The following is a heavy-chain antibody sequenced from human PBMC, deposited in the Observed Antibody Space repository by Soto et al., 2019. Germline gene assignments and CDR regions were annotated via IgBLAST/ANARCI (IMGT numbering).Heavy chain of an antibody. D-gene: IGHD3-22*01. CDR3: AKDSSGDYPLAFDI. J-gene: IGHJ3*02. CDR1: GFTFDDYA. Sequence: PGWSLRLSCAASGFTFDDYAMHWVRQAPGKGLEWVSVISWNSGSIGYADSVKGRFTISRDNAKNSLYLQMNSLRAEDTALYYCAKDSSGDYPLAFDIWGQGTMVTVS. CDR2: ISWNSGSI. V-gene: IGHV3-9*01.